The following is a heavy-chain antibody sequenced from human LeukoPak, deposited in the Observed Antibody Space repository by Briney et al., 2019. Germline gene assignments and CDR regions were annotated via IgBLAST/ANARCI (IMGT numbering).Heavy chain of an antibody. CDR1: GGSISSGSYY. CDR2: IYYTGST. V-gene: IGHV4-61*01. J-gene: IGHJ4*02. D-gene: IGHD6-13*01. Sequence: SQTLSLTCTVSGGSISSGSYYWNWIRQPPGKGLEWIGYIYYTGSTNYNPPLKSRVTMSVDTSKNQFSLNLRSVTPEDTAVYYCARNLIPEQLVLNFWGQGTLVTVSS. CDR3: ARNLIPEQLVLNF.